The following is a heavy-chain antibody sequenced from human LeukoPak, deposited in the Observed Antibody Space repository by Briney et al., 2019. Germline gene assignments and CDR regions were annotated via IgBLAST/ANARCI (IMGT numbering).Heavy chain of an antibody. J-gene: IGHJ5*02. CDR1: GVSVSSGLHY. D-gene: IGHD2-2*01. CDR2: IYYRGST. V-gene: IGHV4-61*01. CDR3: ARDSHFCSGISCDLGWFDP. Sequence: SETLSLTCTVSGVSVSSGLHYWHGLRQPPGKGLEWIGYIYYRGSTDYNPSLKSRVTMSVDTSKNQFSLKLRSVTAADTAVYYCARDSHFCSGISCDLGWFDPWGQGTLVTVSS.